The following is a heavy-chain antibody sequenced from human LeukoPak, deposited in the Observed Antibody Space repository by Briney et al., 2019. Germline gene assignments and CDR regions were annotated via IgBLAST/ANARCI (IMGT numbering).Heavy chain of an antibody. D-gene: IGHD1-26*01. CDR2: IYYSGST. Sequence: SETLSLTCTVSGGSISSYYWSWIRQPPGKGLEWIGYIYYSGSTNYNPSLKSRVTISIDTSKNQFSLKLTSVTAADTAVYYCASLMGQRYYYGMDVWGQGPTVTVSS. J-gene: IGHJ6*02. CDR1: GGSISSYY. CDR3: ASLMGQRYYYGMDV. V-gene: IGHV4-59*08.